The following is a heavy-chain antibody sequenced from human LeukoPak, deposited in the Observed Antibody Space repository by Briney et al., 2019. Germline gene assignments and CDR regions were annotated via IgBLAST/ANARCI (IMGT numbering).Heavy chain of an antibody. CDR1: GGSISSYY. Sequence: PSETLSLTCTVSGGSISSYYWSWIRQPPGKGLEWIGYIYYSGSTNYNPSLKSRVTISVDTSKNQFSLKLSSVTAADTAVYYCARDRSYYPRGALDIWGQGTMVTVSS. V-gene: IGHV4-59*01. CDR3: ARDRSYYPRGALDI. D-gene: IGHD3-10*01. CDR2: IYYSGST. J-gene: IGHJ3*02.